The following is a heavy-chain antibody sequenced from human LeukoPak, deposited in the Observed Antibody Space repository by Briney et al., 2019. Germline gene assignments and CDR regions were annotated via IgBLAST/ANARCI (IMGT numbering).Heavy chain of an antibody. CDR3: ARTGVYDDYVSGWFDP. CDR1: GYTFTGYY. CDR2: INPSGGGT. Sequence: ASVKVSCKASGYTFTGYYMHWVRQAPGQGLEWMGIINPSGGGTSYAQKFQGRVTMTRDMSTSTVYMELSSLRSEDTAVYYCARTGVYDDYVSGWFDPWGQGTLVTVSS. D-gene: IGHD4-17*01. J-gene: IGHJ5*02. V-gene: IGHV1-46*01.